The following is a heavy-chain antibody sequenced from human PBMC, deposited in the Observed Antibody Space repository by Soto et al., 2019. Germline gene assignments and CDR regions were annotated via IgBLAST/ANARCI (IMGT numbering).Heavy chain of an antibody. D-gene: IGHD3-10*02. Sequence: QVQLVQSGAEVKKPGSSVKVSCKASGDTFTNYAINWVRQAPGQGLEWMGGFIPIFDAANYAQNFRGRVTKTADESTRKADMELRGLRSHDTDMYYSARKAGPYVFDIWGQGTLVTVSS. CDR3: ARKAGPYVFDI. V-gene: IGHV1-69*01. J-gene: IGHJ3*02. CDR1: GDTFTNYA. CDR2: FIPIFDAA.